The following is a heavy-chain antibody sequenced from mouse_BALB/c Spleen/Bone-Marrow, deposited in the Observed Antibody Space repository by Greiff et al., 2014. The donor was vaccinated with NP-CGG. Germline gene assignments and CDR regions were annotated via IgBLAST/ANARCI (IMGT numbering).Heavy chain of an antibody. CDR3: ARYWDAY. CDR1: GYTFTNYW. V-gene: IGHV1-7*01. D-gene: IGHD4-1*01. J-gene: IGHJ3*01. CDR2: IDPNTYYT. Sequence: QVQLQQSRAELAKPGASVKMSCKASGYTFTNYWMHWVKQRPGQGLEWIAYIDPNTYYTRYNQKFKDKATLTADKSSSTAYLQLSSLTSEDSAVYYCARYWDAYWGQGTLVTVSA.